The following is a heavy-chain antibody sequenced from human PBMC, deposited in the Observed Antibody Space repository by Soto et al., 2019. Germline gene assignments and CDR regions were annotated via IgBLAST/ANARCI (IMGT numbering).Heavy chain of an antibody. D-gene: IGHD3-3*01. V-gene: IGHV3-23*01. CDR2: ISGSGGTT. Sequence: EVQLLESGGGLVQPGRSLRLSCAASGFTFSNYAMSWVRQAPGQGLDWVSAISGSGGTTYYADSVKGRFTISRDNSKNPLFLEINRLRAGEAAVDLFAKFFCEEGFKRGWPWVFHYWGQGTLVTVSS. J-gene: IGHJ4*02. CDR1: GFTFSNYA. CDR3: AKFFCEEGFKRGWPWVFHY.